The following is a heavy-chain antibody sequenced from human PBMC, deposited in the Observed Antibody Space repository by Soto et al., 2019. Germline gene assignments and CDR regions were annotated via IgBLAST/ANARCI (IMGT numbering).Heavy chain of an antibody. CDR1: GFTSSSYV. D-gene: IGHD3-16*01. CDR2: ISSDASNK. CDR3: ARGDPYVGMDV. J-gene: IGHJ6*02. Sequence: HVQLVESGGGVVQPGRALRLSCEASGFTSSSYVMHWVRQAPGKEQEWVAGISSDASNKHYADSVKCRFTISRDNSKNALYLEMNIRRGEDTVVDSCARGDPYVGMDVWGQGTTVTVSS. V-gene: IGHV3-30*03.